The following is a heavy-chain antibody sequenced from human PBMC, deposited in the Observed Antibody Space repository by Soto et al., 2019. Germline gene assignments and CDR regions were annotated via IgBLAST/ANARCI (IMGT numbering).Heavy chain of an antibody. V-gene: IGHV4-30-2*05. D-gene: IGHD3-16*01. CDR1: GASISTGGYS. CDR2: IYYSGNT. CDR3: AREGGESSDGLYYFDS. J-gene: IGHJ4*02. Sequence: KASETLSLTCIVSGASISTGGYSWSWIRQPPGKGLEWIGHIYYSGNTDYNPSLKSRLAISIDTSKNQFSLKLSSVTAADTAVYFCAREGGESSDGLYYFDSWGQGSLVTVSS.